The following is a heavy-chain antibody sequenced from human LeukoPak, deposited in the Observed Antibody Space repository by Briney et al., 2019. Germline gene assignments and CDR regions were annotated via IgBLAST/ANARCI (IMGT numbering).Heavy chain of an antibody. Sequence: PSETLCLTCTVSGGSISSGGYYWSWIRQHPGKGLEWIGYIYYSGSTYYNPSLKSRVTISVDTSKNQFSLKLSSVTAADTAVYYCARGKNHTTGWFDPWGQGTLVTVSS. J-gene: IGHJ5*02. CDR3: ARGKNHTTGWFDP. CDR2: IYYSGST. V-gene: IGHV4-31*03. CDR1: GGSISSGGYY. D-gene: IGHD1-1*01.